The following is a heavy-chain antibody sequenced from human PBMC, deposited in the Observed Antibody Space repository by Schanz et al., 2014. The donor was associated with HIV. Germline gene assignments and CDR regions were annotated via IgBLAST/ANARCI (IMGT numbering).Heavy chain of an antibody. J-gene: IGHJ4*02. Sequence: VHLVESGGGVVQPGRSLRLSCAASGFTFSTSWMHWVRQAPGKGLVWVSSISSSSSYIYYADSVKGRFTISRDNAKNSLYLQMNSLRAEDTAVYYCASWGSWAVTTPYYFDYWGQGTLVTVSS. D-gene: IGHD2-15*01. V-gene: IGHV3-21*01. CDR3: ASWGSWAVTTPYYFDY. CDR2: ISSSSSYI. CDR1: GFTFSTSW.